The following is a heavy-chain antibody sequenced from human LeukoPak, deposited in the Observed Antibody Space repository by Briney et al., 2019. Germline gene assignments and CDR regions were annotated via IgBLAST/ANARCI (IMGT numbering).Heavy chain of an antibody. J-gene: IGHJ4*02. CDR1: GFTFSSYS. CDR3: AKSRASSGVAPAGYDY. CDR2: ISGSGGST. V-gene: IGHV3-23*01. Sequence: GGSLRLSCAASGFTFSSYSMTWVRQAPGQGLEWVSSISGSGGSTYHADSVKGRFTISRDISKNTLYLQMNSLRAEDTAAYYCAKSRASSGVAPAGYDYWGQGTLVTVSS. D-gene: IGHD6-13*01.